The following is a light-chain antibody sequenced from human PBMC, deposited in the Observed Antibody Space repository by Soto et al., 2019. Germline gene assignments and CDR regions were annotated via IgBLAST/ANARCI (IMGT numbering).Light chain of an antibody. J-gene: IGKJ2*01. Sequence: EIVLTQSPATLSLSPGERATLSCRASQSVSTYLAWYQQKPGQAPKLLIYDASNMATATPDRFRGSGSWTDFTLAITTLEPEDCAVYYDQHRSNWPFTFGQGTKVEI. CDR1: QSVSTY. CDR3: QHRSNWPFT. CDR2: DAS. V-gene: IGKV3-11*01.